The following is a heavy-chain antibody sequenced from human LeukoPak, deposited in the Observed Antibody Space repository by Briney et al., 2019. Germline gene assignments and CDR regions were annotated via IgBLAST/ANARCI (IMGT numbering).Heavy chain of an antibody. V-gene: IGHV1-46*01. J-gene: IGHJ5*02. D-gene: IGHD2-2*01. Sequence: ASVKVSCKASGYTFINNWMHWVRQAPGQGLEWVGLINPTGTRALYAQKFQGRVTLTRDMSTTTDYMELSSLTSEDTAVYYCARQARMYQLPNWFDPWGQGTLVTVSS. CDR3: ARQARMYQLPNWFDP. CDR2: INPTGTRA. CDR1: GYTFINNW.